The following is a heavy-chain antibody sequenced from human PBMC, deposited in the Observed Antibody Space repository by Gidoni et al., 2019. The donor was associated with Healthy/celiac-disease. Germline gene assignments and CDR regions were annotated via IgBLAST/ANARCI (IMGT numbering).Heavy chain of an antibody. CDR2: IDWDDDK. CDR3: ARIHAETIAAAGAFDI. Sequence: VTLRESGPALVKPTQTLTLTCTFSGFSLSTSGMCVSWIRQPPGKALEWLALIDWDDDKYYSTSLKTRLTISKDTSKNQVVLTMNNMDPVDTATYYCARIHAETIAAAGAFDIWGQGTMVTVSS. V-gene: IGHV2-70*01. D-gene: IGHD6-13*01. CDR1: GFSLSTSGMC. J-gene: IGHJ3*02.